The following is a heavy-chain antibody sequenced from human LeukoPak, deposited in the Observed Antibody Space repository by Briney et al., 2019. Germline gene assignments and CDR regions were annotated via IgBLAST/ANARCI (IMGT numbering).Heavy chain of an antibody. J-gene: IGHJ4*02. D-gene: IGHD6-13*01. CDR3: ARQIASAGTAGFDF. CDR2: IYSTGST. CDR1: GDSISSYY. V-gene: IGHV4-4*07. Sequence: PSETLSLTCTVSGDSISSYYWSWIRQPAGKGLEWIGRIYSTGSTNYNPSLKSRVTVSVDTSKNQFSLRLRSVTAADTAVYYCARQIASAGTAGFDFWGQGALVTVSS.